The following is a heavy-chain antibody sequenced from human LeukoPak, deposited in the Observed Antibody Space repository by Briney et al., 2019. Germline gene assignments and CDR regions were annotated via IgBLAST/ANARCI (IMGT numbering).Heavy chain of an antibody. V-gene: IGHV4-61*01. CDR3: VRGAYFFDQ. CDR2: IIHSGST. Sequence: SETLSLTCTVSGGSISSGSYYWTWIRQSPGNGLEWIGEIIHSGSTNYKSSLKSRLTISIDTSKNQFSLKLTSVTAADTAVYYCVRGAYFFDQWGEGTLVTVSS. CDR1: GGSISSGSYY. J-gene: IGHJ4*02.